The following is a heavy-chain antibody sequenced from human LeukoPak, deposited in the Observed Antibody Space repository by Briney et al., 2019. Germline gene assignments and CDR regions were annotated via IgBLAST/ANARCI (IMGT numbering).Heavy chain of an antibody. CDR3: AKGDSRSDYFYYMDV. V-gene: IGHV3-23*01. J-gene: IGHJ6*03. Sequence: GGSLRLSCAASGFTFSNYALSWVRQAPGKGLEWVSGIGGSGSNSYYADSVQGRFTISRDNSKNTLYLQMKSLRVEDTAVYYCAKGDSRSDYFYYMDVWGKGTTVTVSS. D-gene: IGHD6-6*01. CDR2: IGGSGSNS. CDR1: GFTFSNYA.